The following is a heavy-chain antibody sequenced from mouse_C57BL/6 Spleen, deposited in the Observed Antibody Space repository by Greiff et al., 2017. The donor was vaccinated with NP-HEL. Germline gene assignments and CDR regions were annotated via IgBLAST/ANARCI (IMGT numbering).Heavy chain of an antibody. Sequence: VQLQESDAELVKPGASVKISCKVSGYTFTDHTIHWMKQRPEQGLEWIGYIYPRDGSTKYNEQFKGKATLTADKSSSTAYMQLNSLTSEDSAVYFCARLGADGYLYAMDYWGQGTSVTVSS. CDR3: ARLGADGYLYAMDY. CDR2: IYPRDGST. J-gene: IGHJ4*01. D-gene: IGHD2-3*01. V-gene: IGHV1-78*01. CDR1: GYTFTDHT.